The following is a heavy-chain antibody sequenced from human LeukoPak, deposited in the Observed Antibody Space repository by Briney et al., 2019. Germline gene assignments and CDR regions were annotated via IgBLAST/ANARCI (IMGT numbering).Heavy chain of an antibody. V-gene: IGHV4-31*02. CDR2: IYYSGST. CDR3: AREVRAAAGTRSRYFIDY. CDR1: GFTVSSNY. J-gene: IGHJ4*02. D-gene: IGHD6-13*01. Sequence: LRLSCAASGFTVSSNYMSWIRQHPGKGLEWIGYIYYSGSTYYNPSLKSRVTISVDTSKNQFSLKLSSVTAADTAVYYCAREVRAAAGTRSRYFIDYWGQGTLVTVSS.